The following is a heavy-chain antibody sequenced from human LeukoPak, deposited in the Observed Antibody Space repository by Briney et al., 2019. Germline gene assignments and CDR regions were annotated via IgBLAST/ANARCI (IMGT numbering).Heavy chain of an antibody. J-gene: IGHJ4*02. D-gene: IGHD3-16*02. CDR3: ARSPQNMITFGGVIVLFDY. CDR1: GYTFTSYG. CDR2: ISAYNGNT. V-gene: IGHV1-18*01. Sequence: RASVKVSCKASGYTFTSYGISWVRQAPGQGLEWMGWISAYNGNTNYAQKLQGRVTMTTDTSTSTAYVELRSLRSDDTAVYYCARSPQNMITFGGVIVLFDYWGQGTLVTVSS.